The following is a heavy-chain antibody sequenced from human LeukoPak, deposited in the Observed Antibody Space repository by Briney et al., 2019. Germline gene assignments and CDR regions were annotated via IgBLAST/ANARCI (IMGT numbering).Heavy chain of an antibody. J-gene: IGHJ4*02. CDR3: AIGSEAAGTSDY. CDR2: INHSGST. D-gene: IGHD6-13*01. V-gene: IGHV4-34*01. Sequence: SETLSLTCAVYGGSFSGYYWSWIRQPPGKGLEWIGEINHSGSTNYNPSLKSRVTISVDTSKNQFSLKLSSVTAADTAVYYCAIGSEAAGTSDYWGQGTLVTVSS. CDR1: GGSFSGYY.